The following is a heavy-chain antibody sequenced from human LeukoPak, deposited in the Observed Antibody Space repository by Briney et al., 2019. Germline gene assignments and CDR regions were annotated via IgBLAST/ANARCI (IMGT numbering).Heavy chain of an antibody. Sequence: QAGGSLRLSCAASGFTFSSFAMSWVRQAPGKGLEWVSAISGSGGSTYYADSVKGRFTISRDNSKNTLYLQMNSLRAEDTAVCYCAKGAHSGWYLEYWGQGTLVTVSS. D-gene: IGHD6-25*01. V-gene: IGHV3-23*01. CDR2: ISGSGGST. J-gene: IGHJ4*02. CDR3: AKGAHSGWYLEY. CDR1: GFTFSSFA.